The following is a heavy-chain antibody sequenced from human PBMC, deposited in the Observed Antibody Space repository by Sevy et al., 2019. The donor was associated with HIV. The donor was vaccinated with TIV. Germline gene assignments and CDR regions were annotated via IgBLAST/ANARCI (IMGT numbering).Heavy chain of an antibody. V-gene: IGHV3-23*01. J-gene: IGHJ6*02. D-gene: IGHD1-1*01. CDR1: GFTFSSYA. Sequence: GGYLRLSCAASGFTFSSYAMSWVRQAPGKGLEWVSAISGSGGSTYYTDSVKGRFTISRDNSKNTLYLQMNSLRAEDTAVYYCAQEPGYSLHGWGHGTTVTVSS. CDR3: AQEPGYSLHG. CDR2: ISGSGGST.